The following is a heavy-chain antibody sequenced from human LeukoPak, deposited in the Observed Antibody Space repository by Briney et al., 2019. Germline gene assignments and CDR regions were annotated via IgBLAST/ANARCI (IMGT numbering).Heavy chain of an antibody. Sequence: GGSLRLSCAASGFTFPTDWMAWVRQAPGKGLEWVANIKGDESARHQADSVKGRFTISRDNTQNSVYLQMSSLRGEDTAVYYCARDVGGSLDYWGQGTLVTVSS. CDR1: GFTFPTDW. CDR2: IKGDESAR. V-gene: IGHV3-7*01. J-gene: IGHJ4*02. CDR3: ARDVGGSLDY. D-gene: IGHD1-26*01.